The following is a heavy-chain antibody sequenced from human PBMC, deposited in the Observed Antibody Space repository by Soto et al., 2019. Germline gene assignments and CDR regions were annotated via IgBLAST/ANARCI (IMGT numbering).Heavy chain of an antibody. Sequence: GGSLRLSCAASGFTFSSYAMHWVRQAPGKGLEWVAVISYDGSNKYYADSVKGRFTISRDNSKNTLYLQMNSLRAEDTAVYYCARDCLPGTTDYYYYGMDVWGQGTTVTVSS. D-gene: IGHD1-7*01. CDR2: ISYDGSNK. J-gene: IGHJ6*02. V-gene: IGHV3-30-3*01. CDR3: ARDCLPGTTDYYYYGMDV. CDR1: GFTFSSYA.